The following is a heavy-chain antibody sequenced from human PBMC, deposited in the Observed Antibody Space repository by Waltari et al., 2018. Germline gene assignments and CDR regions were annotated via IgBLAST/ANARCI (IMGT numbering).Heavy chain of an antibody. D-gene: IGHD3-3*01. V-gene: IGHV1-69*14. J-gene: IGHJ6*02. CDR1: GVLFSRNR. CDR3: ASCFSTSCLISYYFYMDV. CDR2: ISPVFGTA. Sequence: QVQLVQSWAEVKKPGSSVKVSCLASGVLFSRNRCCVCRQASGQWLEWLGGISPVFGTAKNAQKCQGRVTITADRSTSTAYMEMTSLRSDDTAVYYCASCFSTSCLISYYFYMDVWGQGTTVTVSS.